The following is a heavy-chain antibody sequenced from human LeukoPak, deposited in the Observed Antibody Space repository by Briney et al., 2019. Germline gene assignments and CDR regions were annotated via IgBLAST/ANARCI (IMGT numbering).Heavy chain of an antibody. CDR3: ARGEGYYGSGSPAIDY. V-gene: IGHV1-69*13. CDR1: GYTFTGYY. CDR2: IIPIFGTA. Sequence: GASVKVSCKASGYTFTGYYMHWVRQAPGQGLEWMGGIIPIFGTANYAQKFQGRVTITADESTSTAYMELRSLRSDDTAVYYCARGEGYYGSGSPAIDYWGQGTLVTVSS. J-gene: IGHJ4*02. D-gene: IGHD3-10*01.